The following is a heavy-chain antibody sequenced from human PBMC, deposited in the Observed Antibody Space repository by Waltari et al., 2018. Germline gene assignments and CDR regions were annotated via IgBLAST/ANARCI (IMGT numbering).Heavy chain of an antibody. D-gene: IGHD3-16*01. CDR3: ARDDVDSSNFGGF. CDR2: IYPYNGKT. V-gene: IGHV1-18*01. CDR1: GYIFSNYG. J-gene: IGHJ4*02. Sequence: QLVQYGAEVKNPGASVKVSCKASGYIFSNYGITWWRKAPGQGLEWMGWIYPYNGKTKDEQNVQGRVTMNTDTSTATAYMEIRSLRSDDTAIYYCARDDVDSSNFGGFWGQGTQVTVSS.